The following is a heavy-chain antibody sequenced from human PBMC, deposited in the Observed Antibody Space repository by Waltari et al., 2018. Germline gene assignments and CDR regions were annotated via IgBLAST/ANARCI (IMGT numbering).Heavy chain of an antibody. Sequence: EVQLVPSGAELKKPGEYLRISCKAAGFTYDPSWIAWVRQMPGKGLEWMGLIYPGDSDTRYSPSFQGQVTFSVDRSISTAYLQWTSLKPSDTGIYYCARRNAHFHFGMDVWGQGTTVTVSS. V-gene: IGHV5-51*01. CDR3: ARRNAHFHFGMDV. D-gene: IGHD4-4*01. CDR1: GFTYDPSW. CDR2: IYPGDSDT. J-gene: IGHJ6*02.